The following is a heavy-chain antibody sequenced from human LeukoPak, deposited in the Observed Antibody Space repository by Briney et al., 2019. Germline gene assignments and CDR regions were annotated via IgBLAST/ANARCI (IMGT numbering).Heavy chain of an antibody. V-gene: IGHV3-23*01. D-gene: IGHD3-9*01. CDR2: ISGSDGST. J-gene: IGHJ6*02. Sequence: PGGSLRLSCAASGFTFSSYAMSWVRQAPGKGLEWVSAISGSDGSTYYADSVKGRFTISRDNSKNTLYLQMSRLRAEDTAVYYCAKSSGRGGHDVLTGYFLDYYYYGMDVWGQGTTVTVSS. CDR1: GFTFSSYA. CDR3: AKSSGRGGHDVLTGYFLDYYYYGMDV.